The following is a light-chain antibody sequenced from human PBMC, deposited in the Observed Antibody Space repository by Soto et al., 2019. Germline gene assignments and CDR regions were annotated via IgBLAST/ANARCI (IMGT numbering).Light chain of an antibody. Sequence: EIVMTQSPATLSVSPGERATLSCRASQSVSSNLAWYQQKPGQAPRLLIYGASIRATGIPARFSSSGSGTEFTLTISSLQSEDFAVYYCQQYNNWSPGVTFGQGTRLEIK. CDR3: QQYNNWSPGVT. J-gene: IGKJ5*01. CDR1: QSVSSN. V-gene: IGKV3D-15*01. CDR2: GAS.